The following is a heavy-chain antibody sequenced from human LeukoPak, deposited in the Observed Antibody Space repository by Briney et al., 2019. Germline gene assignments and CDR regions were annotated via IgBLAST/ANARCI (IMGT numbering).Heavy chain of an antibody. J-gene: IGHJ4*02. CDR3: ASSILGAYYFDY. Sequence: SVKVSCKASGGTFSSYAISWVRQAPGQGLEWMGGIIPIFGTANYAQKFQGSVTITTDESTSTAYMELSSLRSEDTAVYYCASSILGAYYFDYWGQGTLVTVSS. CDR2: IIPIFGTA. V-gene: IGHV1-69*05. CDR1: GGTFSSYA.